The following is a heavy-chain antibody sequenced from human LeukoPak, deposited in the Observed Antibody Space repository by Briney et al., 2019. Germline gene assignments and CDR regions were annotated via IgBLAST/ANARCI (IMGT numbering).Heavy chain of an antibody. CDR2: IYYSGST. CDR3: ARQIYSSGWYIGAFDI. CDR1: GGSISSYY. Sequence: SETLSLTCTVSGGSISSYYWSWIRQPPGKGLEWIGYIYYSGSTNYNPSLKSRVTISVDTSKNQFSLKLSSVTAADTAVYYCARQIYSSGWYIGAFDIWGQGTMVTVSS. D-gene: IGHD6-19*01. J-gene: IGHJ3*02. V-gene: IGHV4-59*01.